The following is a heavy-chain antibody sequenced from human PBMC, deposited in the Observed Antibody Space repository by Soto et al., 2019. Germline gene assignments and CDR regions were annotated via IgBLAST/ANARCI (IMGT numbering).Heavy chain of an antibody. Sequence: PSETLSLTCTVSGGSISSGGYYWSWIRQHPGKGLEWIGYIYYSGSTYYNPSLKSRVTISVDTSKNQFSLKLSSVTAADTAVYYCARGHGYCSSTRCLPLFDYWGQGTLVTVSS. CDR3: ARGHGYCSSTRCLPLFDY. CDR1: GGSISSGGYY. V-gene: IGHV4-31*03. D-gene: IGHD2-2*03. J-gene: IGHJ4*02. CDR2: IYYSGST.